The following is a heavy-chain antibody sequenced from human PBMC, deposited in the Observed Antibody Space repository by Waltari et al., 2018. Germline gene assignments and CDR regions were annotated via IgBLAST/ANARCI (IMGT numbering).Heavy chain of an antibody. CDR1: GFVFRGFD. D-gene: IGHD3-9*01. CDR3: ARHGIRLGLYYFDY. V-gene: IGHV3-48*03. CDR2: IRNSGSTI. J-gene: IGHJ4*02. Sequence: EVKLVESGGGLVQPGGSLRLSCAASGFVFRGFDMNWVRQAPGKGLEWIAHIRNSGSTIYYADSVKGRFSISRDNAKESLFLQMNSLRAEDTAVYYCARHGIRLGLYYFDYWGQGALVTVSS.